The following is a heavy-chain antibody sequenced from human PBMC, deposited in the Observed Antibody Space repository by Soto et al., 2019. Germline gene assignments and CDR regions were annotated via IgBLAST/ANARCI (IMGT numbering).Heavy chain of an antibody. V-gene: IGHV3-15*07. CDR1: GFSFNNAW. Sequence: EVQLVESGGGLGKPGGSLRLSCAASGFSFNNAWMNWVRQAPGKGLEWVGRVKSKTDGGTTDYAAPVEGRFTISRDDSKNTLYLQMNSLKTEDTAVYYCTPDFWSGYYERYWGQGTPGTVSS. D-gene: IGHD3-3*01. CDR3: TPDFWSGYYERY. CDR2: VKSKTDGGTT. J-gene: IGHJ4*02.